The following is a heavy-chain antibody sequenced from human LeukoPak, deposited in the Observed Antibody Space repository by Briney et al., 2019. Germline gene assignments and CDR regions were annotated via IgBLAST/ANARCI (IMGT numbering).Heavy chain of an antibody. D-gene: IGHD2-2*01. J-gene: IGHJ4*02. CDR3: AYCSSTSCYSTPLDY. V-gene: IGHV4-30-4*08. Sequence: SETLSLTCTVSGGSISSGDYYWSWIRQPPGKGLEWIGYIYYSGSTYYNPSLKSRVTISVDTSKNQFSLKLSSVTAADTAVYYCAYCSSTSCYSTPLDYWGQGTLVAVSS. CDR1: GGSISSGDYY. CDR2: IYYSGST.